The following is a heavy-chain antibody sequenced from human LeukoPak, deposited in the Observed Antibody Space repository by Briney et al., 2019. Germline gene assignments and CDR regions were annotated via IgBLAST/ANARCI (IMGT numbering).Heavy chain of an antibody. CDR2: ISGSGGST. Sequence: PGGSLRLSCAASGFTFSSYAMSWVPQAPGKGLEWVSAISGSGGSTYYADSVKGRFTISRDNSKNTLYLQMNSLRAEDTAVYYCASSLGYCSSTSCYYYYYGMDVWGQGTTVTVSS. V-gene: IGHV3-23*01. CDR3: ASSLGYCSSTSCYYYYYGMDV. J-gene: IGHJ6*02. CDR1: GFTFSSYA. D-gene: IGHD2-2*01.